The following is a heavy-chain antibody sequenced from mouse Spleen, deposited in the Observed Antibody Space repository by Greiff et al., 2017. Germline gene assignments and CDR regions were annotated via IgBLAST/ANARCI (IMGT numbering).Heavy chain of an antibody. CDR2: IYPGDGDT. V-gene: IGHV1-82*01. Sequence: VKLVESGPELVKPGASVKISCKASGYAFSSSWMNWVKQRPGKGLEWIGRIYPGDGDTNYNGKFKGKATLTADKSSSTAYMQHSSLTSEDSAVYFCAREKGFYYDNEGDAMDYWGQGTSVTVSS. CDR3: AREKGFYYDNEGDAMDY. CDR1: GYAFSSSW. D-gene: IGHD2-4*01. J-gene: IGHJ4*01.